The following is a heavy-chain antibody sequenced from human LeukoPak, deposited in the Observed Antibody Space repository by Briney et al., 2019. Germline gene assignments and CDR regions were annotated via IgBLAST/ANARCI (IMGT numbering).Heavy chain of an antibody. J-gene: IGHJ4*02. CDR3: ARSDPYYYDSSGYSFDY. V-gene: IGHV1-46*01. Sequence: ASVKVSCKASGYTFTSYYMHWVRQAPGQGLEWMGIINPSGGSTSYAQKFQGGVTMTRDTSTSTVYMELSSLRSEDTAVYYCARSDPYYYDSSGYSFDYWGQGTLVTVSS. CDR2: INPSGGST. CDR1: GYTFTSYY. D-gene: IGHD3-22*01.